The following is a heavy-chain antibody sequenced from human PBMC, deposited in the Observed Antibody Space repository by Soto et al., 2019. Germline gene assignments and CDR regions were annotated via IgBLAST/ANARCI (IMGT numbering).Heavy chain of an antibody. V-gene: IGHV1-18*01. CDR1: GYTFTHYG. CDR3: ARWPLVVVTAYYFDY. J-gene: IGHJ4*02. CDR2: VSAYNGNT. D-gene: IGHD2-21*02. Sequence: QVQLVQSGAEVEKPGASVKVSCKASGYTFTHYGISWVRQAPGQGLEWMGWVSAYNGNTNYAQKLQGRVTMTTDTPTSTAYMDLTSRRADDTAVYYCARWPLVVVTAYYFDYWGQGTLVTVSS.